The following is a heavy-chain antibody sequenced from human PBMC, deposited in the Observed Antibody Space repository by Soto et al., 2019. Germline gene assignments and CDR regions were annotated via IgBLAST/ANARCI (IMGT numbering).Heavy chain of an antibody. D-gene: IGHD3-16*01. CDR1: GFTFSDDY. V-gene: IGHV3-11*06. Sequence: WGSLRLSCAASGFTFSDDYLSWIRQAPGKGLEWVSLSSSSSSYTNYADSVKGRFTISRDTAKNSLYLQLNSLRAEDTAVYYCARVGEAPLLYYFDHWCQGTLVTVSS. J-gene: IGHJ4*02. CDR3: ARVGEAPLLYYFDH. CDR2: SSSSSSYT.